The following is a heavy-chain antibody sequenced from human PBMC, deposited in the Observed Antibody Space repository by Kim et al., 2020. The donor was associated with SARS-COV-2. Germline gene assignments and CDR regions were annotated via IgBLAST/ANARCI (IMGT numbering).Heavy chain of an antibody. J-gene: IGHJ4*02. CDR1: GDSISSSSYY. D-gene: IGHD3-22*01. CDR3: AGSGYYDSGGYYTY. Sequence: SETLSLTCTVSGDSISSSSYYWGWIRQPPGKGLEWIGNIYYSGSTFNNPSLKSRVTIFVDTSKNQFSLKLSSVTAADTAVYYCAGSGYYDSGGYYTYWGQGTLVTVSS. V-gene: IGHV4-39*01. CDR2: IYYSGST.